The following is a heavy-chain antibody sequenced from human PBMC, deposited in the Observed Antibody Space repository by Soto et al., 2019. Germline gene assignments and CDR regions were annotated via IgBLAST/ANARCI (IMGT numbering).Heavy chain of an antibody. Sequence: ASVKVSCKASGGTFSSYAISWVRQAPGQGLEWMGGIIPIFGNTNYAQKLQGRVTMTTDTSTSTAYMELRSLRSDDTAVYYCAREGYCSGGSCYPTPYYYGMDVWGQGTTVTVSS. D-gene: IGHD2-15*01. CDR3: AREGYCSGGSCYPTPYYYGMDV. V-gene: IGHV1-18*01. CDR2: IIPIFGNT. J-gene: IGHJ6*02. CDR1: GGTFSSYA.